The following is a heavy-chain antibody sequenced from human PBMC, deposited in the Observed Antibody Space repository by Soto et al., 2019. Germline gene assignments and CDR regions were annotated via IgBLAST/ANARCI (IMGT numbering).Heavy chain of an antibody. CDR2: INPNSGGT. CDR3: ARGWDSSGWRITCYYYGMDV. D-gene: IGHD6-19*01. V-gene: IGHV1-2*02. Sequence: QVQLVQSGAEVKKPGASVKVSCKASGYTFTGYYMHWVRQAPGQGLEWMGWINPNSGGTNYAQKFQGRVTMTRDTSISTAYMELSRLRSDDTAVYYCARGWDSSGWRITCYYYGMDVWGQGTTVTVSS. J-gene: IGHJ6*02. CDR1: GYTFTGYY.